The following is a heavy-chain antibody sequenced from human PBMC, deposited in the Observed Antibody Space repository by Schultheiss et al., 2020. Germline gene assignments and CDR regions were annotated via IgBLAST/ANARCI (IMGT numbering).Heavy chain of an antibody. V-gene: IGHV3-21*01. J-gene: IGHJ4*02. CDR2: ISSSSSYI. Sequence: GGSLRLSCAASGFTFSNAWMNWVRQAPGKGLEWVSSISSSSSYIYYADSVKGRFTISRDNAKNSLYLQMNSLRAEDTAVYYCARKFYSSSSLWGQGTLVTVSS. CDR1: GFTFSNAW. CDR3: ARKFYSSSSL. D-gene: IGHD6-6*01.